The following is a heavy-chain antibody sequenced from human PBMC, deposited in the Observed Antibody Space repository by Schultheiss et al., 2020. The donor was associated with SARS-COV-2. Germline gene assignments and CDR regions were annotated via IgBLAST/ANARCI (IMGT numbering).Heavy chain of an antibody. CDR1: GFTVSSNY. CDR2: ISSSGSTI. J-gene: IGHJ4*02. Sequence: GGSLRLSCAASGFTVSSNYMSWVRQAPGKGLEWVSYISSSGSTIYYADSVKGRFTISRDNAKNSLYLQMNSLRAEDTAVYYCARDSRLRFDYWGQGTLVTVSS. CDR3: ARDSRLRFDY. D-gene: IGHD5-12*01. V-gene: IGHV3-11*04.